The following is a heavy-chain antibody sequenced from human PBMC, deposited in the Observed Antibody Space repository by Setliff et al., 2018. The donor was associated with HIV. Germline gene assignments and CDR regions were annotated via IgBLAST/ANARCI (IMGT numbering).Heavy chain of an antibody. J-gene: IGHJ4*02. CDR2: IYNSGGT. CDR1: GGSISTGGYY. CDR3: AATYCRGGGRDCPQMYDY. V-gene: IGHV4-31*03. Sequence: SETLSLTCTVSGGSISTGGYYWSWIRQHPGKGLEWIGYIYNSGGTYYNPSLESRITILVDTSKKQFSLKLNSVTAADSAIYYCAATYCRGGGRDCPQMYDYWGQGSLVTVSS. D-gene: IGHD2-15*01.